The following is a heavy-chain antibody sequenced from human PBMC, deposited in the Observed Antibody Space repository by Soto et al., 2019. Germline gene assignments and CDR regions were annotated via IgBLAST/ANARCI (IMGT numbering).Heavy chain of an antibody. CDR2: INPSGGST. CDR1: GYTFTTYY. Sequence: QVQLVQSGTEVKEPGASVSLSCKASGYTFTTYYIHWVRQAPGQGLEWMGMINPSGGSTTYAQNFQGRVTMTRDTSPSTVYMDLNSLRSDDTAVYYCARATSAGNGRRVDVWGQGTTVTVSS. J-gene: IGHJ6*02. V-gene: IGHV1-46*01. D-gene: IGHD6-13*01. CDR3: ARATSAGNGRRVDV.